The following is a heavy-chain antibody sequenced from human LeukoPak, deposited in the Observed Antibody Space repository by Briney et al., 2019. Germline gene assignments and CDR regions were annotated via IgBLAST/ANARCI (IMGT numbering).Heavy chain of an antibody. D-gene: IGHD6-19*01. CDR3: ARGGIAVALDY. CDR1: GGSISSYY. CDR2: IYYSGST. J-gene: IGHJ4*02. Sequence: SETLSLTCTDSGGSISSYYWSWIRQPPGKGLEWIGYIYYSGSTNYNPSLKSRVTISVDTSKNQFSLKLSSVTAADTAVYYCARGGIAVALDYWGQGTLVTVSS. V-gene: IGHV4-59*08.